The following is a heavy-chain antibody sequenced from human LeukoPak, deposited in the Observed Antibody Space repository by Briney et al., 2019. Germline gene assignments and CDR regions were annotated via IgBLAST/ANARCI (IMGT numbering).Heavy chain of an antibody. CDR3: AKGGTYYYASGTLY. CDR2: INGSGGTT. D-gene: IGHD3-10*01. Sequence: GGSLRLSCAASGFTFSSYAMSWVRQAPGKGLEWVSGINGSGGTTYYADSVKGRFTISRDNSKNTLYLQMSSLTAEDTAVYYCAKGGTYYYASGTLYWGQGTLVAVSS. V-gene: IGHV3-23*01. CDR1: GFTFSSYA. J-gene: IGHJ4*02.